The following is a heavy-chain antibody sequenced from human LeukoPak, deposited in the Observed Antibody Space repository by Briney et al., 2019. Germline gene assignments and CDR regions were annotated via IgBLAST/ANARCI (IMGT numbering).Heavy chain of an antibody. CDR2: INPNSGGT. D-gene: IGHD5-12*01. Sequence: ASVKVSCKASGYTFTGYYMHWVRQAPGQGLEWMGWINPNSGGTNYAQKFQGRVTMTRDTSISTAYMELSRLRSDDTAVYYCASFERDSGCGPSGDYWGQGTLVTVSS. J-gene: IGHJ4*02. CDR1: GYTFTGYY. CDR3: ASFERDSGCGPSGDY. V-gene: IGHV1-2*02.